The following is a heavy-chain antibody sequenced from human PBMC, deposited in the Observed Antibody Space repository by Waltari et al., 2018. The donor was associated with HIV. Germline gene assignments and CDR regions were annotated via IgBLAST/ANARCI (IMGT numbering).Heavy chain of an antibody. Sequence: EVQLVESGGGLVQPGGSLRLSCAASGFTFSSYSMNWVRQPPGQGLEWVSYISSSSSTRYYADSVKGRFTISRDNAKNSLYLQMNSLRAEDTAVYYCARGNSSGRWAFDIWGRGTMVTVSS. CDR2: ISSSSSTR. CDR3: ARGNSSGRWAFDI. D-gene: IGHD6-19*01. J-gene: IGHJ3*02. CDR1: GFTFSSYS. V-gene: IGHV3-48*04.